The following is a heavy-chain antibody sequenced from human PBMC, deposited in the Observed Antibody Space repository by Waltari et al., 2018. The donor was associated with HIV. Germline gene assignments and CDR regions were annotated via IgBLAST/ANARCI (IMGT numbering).Heavy chain of an antibody. CDR3: ARDPRWTGASDY. J-gene: IGHJ4*02. D-gene: IGHD2-15*01. Sequence: EVQLVESGGGLVKPGGSMSLYCAASGLPFSSYSMNWVRQAPGKGLEWVSSSSTSSLYVYYADSVKGRCTNSRDNAKNSLYLQMNSMRVEDTAVYCCARDPRWTGASDYWGQGTLVTVSS. CDR1: GLPFSSYS. CDR2: SSTSSLYV. V-gene: IGHV3-21*01.